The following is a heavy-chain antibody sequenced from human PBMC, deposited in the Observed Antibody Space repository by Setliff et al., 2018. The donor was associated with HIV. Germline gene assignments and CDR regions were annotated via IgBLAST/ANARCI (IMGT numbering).Heavy chain of an antibody. CDR3: ARHASTWYYESSGPHFDY. CDR1: GYTFTNYA. D-gene: IGHD3-22*01. J-gene: IGHJ4*02. CDR2: ISGYKGNT. V-gene: IGHV1-18*01. Sequence: ASVKVSCKASGYTFTNYAISWIRQAPGQGLEWLGWISGYKGNTNYAQKLQGRVTMTTETSTSTAYMELRSLRSDDTAVYYCARHASTWYYESSGPHFDYWGQGALVTVSS.